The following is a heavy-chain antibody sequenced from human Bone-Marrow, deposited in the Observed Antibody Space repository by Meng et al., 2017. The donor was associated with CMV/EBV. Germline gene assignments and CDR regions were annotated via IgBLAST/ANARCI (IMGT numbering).Heavy chain of an antibody. CDR2: ISSSSSYI. Sequence: GGSLRLSCAASGFTFSSYSMNWVRQAPGKGLEWVSSISSSSSYIYYADSVKGRFTISRDNAKNSLYLQMNSLRAEDTAVYYCASYPPNYVWGSYRYTWFDPWGQGTLVTGSS. CDR3: ASYPPNYVWGSYRYTWFDP. J-gene: IGHJ5*02. D-gene: IGHD3-16*02. CDR1: GFTFSSYS. V-gene: IGHV3-21*01.